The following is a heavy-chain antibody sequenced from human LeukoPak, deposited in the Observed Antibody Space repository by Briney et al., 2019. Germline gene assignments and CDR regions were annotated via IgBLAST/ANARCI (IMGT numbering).Heavy chain of an antibody. Sequence: ASVKVSCKASGYTFTSYDINWVRQATGQGLEWMGWMNPNSGNTGYAQKFQGRVTMTRNTSISTAYMELSSLRSEDTAVYYCARGPSIAARTNWFDPWGQGTLVTVSS. D-gene: IGHD6-6*01. J-gene: IGHJ5*02. V-gene: IGHV1-8*01. CDR2: MNPNSGNT. CDR3: ARGPSIAARTNWFDP. CDR1: GYTFTSYD.